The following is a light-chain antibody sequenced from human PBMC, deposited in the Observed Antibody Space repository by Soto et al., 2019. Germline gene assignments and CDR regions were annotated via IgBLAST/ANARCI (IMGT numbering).Light chain of an antibody. J-gene: IGLJ1*01. CDR1: SGHSSYA. CDR3: PTWGTGIHV. V-gene: IGLV4-69*01. Sequence: QLVLTQSPSASASLGASVKLTCTLSSGHSSYAIAWHQQQPEKGPRYLMKLNSDGSHSKGDGIPDRFSGSSSGAERYLIISGLQSEDEADYHCPTWGTGIHVFGTGTKLTVL. CDR2: LNSDGSH.